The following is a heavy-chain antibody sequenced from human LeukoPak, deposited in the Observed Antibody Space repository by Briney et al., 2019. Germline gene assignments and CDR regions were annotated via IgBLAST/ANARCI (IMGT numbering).Heavy chain of an antibody. CDR2: IYYSGST. J-gene: IGHJ4*02. D-gene: IGHD3-10*01. CDR1: GGSISSYY. V-gene: IGHV4-59*01. CDR3: ARGNYGSGSYKNPFDY. Sequence: SETLSLTCTVSGGSISSYYWSWIRQPPGKRLEWIGYIYYSGSTNYNPSLKSRVTISVDTSKNQFSLKLSSVTAADTAVYYCARGNYGSGSYKNPFDYWGQGTLVTVSS.